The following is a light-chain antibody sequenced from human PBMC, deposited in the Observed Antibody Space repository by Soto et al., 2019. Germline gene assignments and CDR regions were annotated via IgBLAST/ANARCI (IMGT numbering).Light chain of an antibody. J-gene: IGKJ5*01. CDR3: QQSYSTLPIT. Sequence: DIQMTQSPSSLSASVGDRVTITCRASQSISSYLNWYQQKPGKAPKLLIYAASSLQSGVPSRFSGSGSGTDFTLTISSLQPEDFATYYCQQSYSTLPITFGQGTHWR. CDR1: QSISSY. V-gene: IGKV1-39*01. CDR2: AAS.